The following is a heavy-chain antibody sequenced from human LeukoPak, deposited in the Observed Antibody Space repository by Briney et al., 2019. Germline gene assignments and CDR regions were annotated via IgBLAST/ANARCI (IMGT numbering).Heavy chain of an antibody. CDR2: IIPIFGTA. D-gene: IGHD4-17*01. CDR1: GGTFSSYA. CDR3: ARDAHDYGDPGPYGMDV. J-gene: IGHJ6*04. V-gene: IGHV1-69*06. Sequence: ASVKVSCKASGGTFSSYAISWVRQAPGQGLEWMGGIIPIFGTANYAQKFQRRVTITADKSTSTAYMELSSLRSEDTAVYYCARDAHDYGDPGPYGMDVWGKGTTVTVSA.